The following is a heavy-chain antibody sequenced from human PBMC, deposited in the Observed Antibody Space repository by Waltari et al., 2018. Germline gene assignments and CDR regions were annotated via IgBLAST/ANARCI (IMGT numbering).Heavy chain of an antibody. CDR2: INHSGST. CDR1: GGSFSGYY. Sequence: QVQLQQWGAGLLKPSETLSLTCAVYGGSFSGYYWSWIRQPPGKGLEWIGEINHSGSTNYNPSLKIRVTISVDTSKNQFSLKLSSVTAADTAVYYCARASGRIAARPRPYDYWGQGTLVTVSS. J-gene: IGHJ4*02. D-gene: IGHD6-6*01. CDR3: ARASGRIAARPRPYDY. V-gene: IGHV4-34*01.